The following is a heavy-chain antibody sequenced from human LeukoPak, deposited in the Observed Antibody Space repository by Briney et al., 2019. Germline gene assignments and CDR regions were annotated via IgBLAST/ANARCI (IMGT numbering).Heavy chain of an antibody. Sequence: SETLSLTCTVSGGSISSYYWSWIRQPAGKGLEWIGRIYTSGTTNYNPSLKSRVTMSVNTSKNQFSLKLRTVTAADTAVYYCARVAWDLQKDSWGQGPLVTVSS. CDR3: ARVAWDLQKDS. D-gene: IGHD1-26*01. CDR1: GGSISSYY. CDR2: IYTSGTT. V-gene: IGHV4-4*07. J-gene: IGHJ4*02.